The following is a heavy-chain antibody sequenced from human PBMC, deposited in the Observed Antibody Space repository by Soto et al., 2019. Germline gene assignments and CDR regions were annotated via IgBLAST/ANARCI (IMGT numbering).Heavy chain of an antibody. D-gene: IGHD5-18*01. Sequence: EVQLVESGGGLVQPGGSLRLSCAASGFTFSDYWMTWVRQAPGEGREGVANIKQDGSGRNYVDSVKGRFTISRDNAKKSLDIQMNNRRAADTAGYLCARETRGQYSPKDYWGQGTLVTVSS. J-gene: IGHJ4*02. CDR1: GFTFSDYW. CDR2: IKQDGSGR. CDR3: ARETRGQYSPKDY. V-gene: IGHV3-7*03.